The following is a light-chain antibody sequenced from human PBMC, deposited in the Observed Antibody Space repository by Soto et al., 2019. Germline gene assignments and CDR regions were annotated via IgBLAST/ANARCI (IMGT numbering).Light chain of an antibody. CDR2: WAS. CDR1: QSVLFSSNNKNY. Sequence: DIVMTQSPDSLAVSLGERATINCKSSQSVLFSSNNKNYLAWYQQKVGQPPKLLIYWASTRESGVPDRFSGSGFGTDFTLTISSLQAEDVAVDYCQQYYSKPLTFGGGTKVEIK. V-gene: IGKV4-1*01. J-gene: IGKJ4*01. CDR3: QQYYSKPLT.